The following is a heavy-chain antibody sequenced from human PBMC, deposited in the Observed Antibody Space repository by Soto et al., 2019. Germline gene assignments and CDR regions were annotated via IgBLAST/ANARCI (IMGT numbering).Heavy chain of an antibody. D-gene: IGHD2-15*01. J-gene: IGHJ4*02. CDR1: GFTFSDYA. CDR2: ISYDGSNK. V-gene: IGHV3-30-3*01. Sequence: VGSLRLSCAASGFTFSDYAMNWVRQAPGKGLDWVAVISYDGSNKYYADSVKGRFTISRDRSKNTLYLQMNSLRPDDTAVYYCARAQVVVLAAAPADYWGQGTLVTVSS. CDR3: ARAQVVVLAAAPADY.